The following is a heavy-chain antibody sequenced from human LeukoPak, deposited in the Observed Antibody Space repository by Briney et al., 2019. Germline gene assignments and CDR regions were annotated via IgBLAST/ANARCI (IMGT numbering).Heavy chain of an antibody. J-gene: IGHJ4*02. CDR2: IYHSGST. CDR3: ARAFNSFAYFDY. CDR1: GGSISSSSYY. Sequence: SETLSLTCTVSGGSISSSSYYWDWIRQPPGKGLEWIGYIYHSGSTYYNPSLKSRVTISVDRSKNQFSLKLSSVTAADTAVYYCARAFNSFAYFDYWGQGTLVTVSS. D-gene: IGHD4-23*01. V-gene: IGHV4-39*07.